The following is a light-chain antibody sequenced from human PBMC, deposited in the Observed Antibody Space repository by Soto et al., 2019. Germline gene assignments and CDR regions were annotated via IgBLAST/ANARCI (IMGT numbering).Light chain of an antibody. Sequence: QSALTQPASVSGSPGQSITISCTGTSSDVGAFNYVSWYQQHPGNAPKFLIYEVTNRPSGVSNRFSGSKSGNTASLTISGLQAEDEADYYCSSYTGGNPSYVFGTGTKLTVL. CDR1: SSDVGAFNY. J-gene: IGLJ1*01. CDR2: EVT. CDR3: SSYTGGNPSYV. V-gene: IGLV2-14*01.